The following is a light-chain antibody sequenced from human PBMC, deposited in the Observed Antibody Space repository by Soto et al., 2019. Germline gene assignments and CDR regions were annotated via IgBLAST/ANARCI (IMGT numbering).Light chain of an antibody. CDR1: QSLNNL. CDR3: QQRYDWPLT. J-gene: IGKJ3*01. CDR2: DVS. V-gene: IGKV3-11*01. Sequence: EIVLTQYPATLSLSPGETATLSCRASQSLNNLLAWFQQKPGQIPRLLIYDVSNRAPGIPARFSGSGTGADFTLTISSLEPEDFAVYYYQQRYDWPLTFGPGTKVDIK.